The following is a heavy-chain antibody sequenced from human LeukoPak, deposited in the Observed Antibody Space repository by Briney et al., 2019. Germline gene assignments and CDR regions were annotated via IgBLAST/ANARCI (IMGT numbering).Heavy chain of an antibody. CDR3: ARMCGYGGATRFDY. J-gene: IGHJ4*02. D-gene: IGHD4-23*01. CDR1: GGSISSYY. Sequence: NTSETLSLTCTVSGGSISSYYWSWIRQPPGKGLEWIGYIYYSGSANYNPSLKSRVTISVDTSKNQFSLKLSSVTAADTAVYYCARMCGYGGATRFDYWGQGTLVTVSS. V-gene: IGHV4-59*01. CDR2: IYYSGSA.